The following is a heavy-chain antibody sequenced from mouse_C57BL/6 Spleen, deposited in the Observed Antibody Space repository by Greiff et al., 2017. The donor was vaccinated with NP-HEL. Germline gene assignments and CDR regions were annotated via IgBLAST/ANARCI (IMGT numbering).Heavy chain of an antibody. Sequence: EVQRVESGGGLVKPGGSLKLSCAASGFTFSDYGMHWVRQAPEKGLEWVAYISSGSSTIYYADTVKGRFTISRDNAKNTLFLQMTSLRSEDTAMYYCARLNWDGARDYWGQGTSDTVSS. V-gene: IGHV5-17*01. D-gene: IGHD4-1*01. CDR1: GFTFSDYG. J-gene: IGHJ4*01. CDR3: ARLNWDGARDY. CDR2: ISSGSSTI.